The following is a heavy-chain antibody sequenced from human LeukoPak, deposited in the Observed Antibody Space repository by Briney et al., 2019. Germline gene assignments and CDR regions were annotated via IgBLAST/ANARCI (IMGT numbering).Heavy chain of an antibody. J-gene: IGHJ4*02. V-gene: IGHV3-23*01. D-gene: IGHD4-17*01. CDR2: ISGSGGST. Sequence: GGSLRLSCAASGFTFSSYAMSWVRQAPGKGLEWVSAISGSGGSTYYADSVKGRFTISRDNSKNTLYLQMNSLRAEDTAVYYCAKVATTVTTFSHAFDYWGQGTLVTVYS. CDR3: AKVATTVTTFSHAFDY. CDR1: GFTFSSYA.